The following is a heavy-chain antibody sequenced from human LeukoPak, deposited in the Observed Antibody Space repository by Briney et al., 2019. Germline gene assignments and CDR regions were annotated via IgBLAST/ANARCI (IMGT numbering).Heavy chain of an antibody. V-gene: IGHV3-30*18. CDR2: ISYDGNSE. CDR1: GFTFSSYG. CDR3: AKGSYGDYAY. J-gene: IGHJ4*02. D-gene: IGHD4-17*01. Sequence: PGGSLRLSCAASGFTFSSYGMHWVRQAPGKGLEWVALISYDGNSEYYADSVKGRFTGSRDNSKNTLYLQMSSLRAEDTARYYCAKGSYGDYAYWGQGTLVTVSS.